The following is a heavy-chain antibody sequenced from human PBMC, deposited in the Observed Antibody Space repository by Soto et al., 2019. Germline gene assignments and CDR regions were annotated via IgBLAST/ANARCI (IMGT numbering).Heavy chain of an antibody. CDR3: AKGAVTSIFRYSDF. CDR2: ISWNSGNI. CDR1: GFIFEDYA. V-gene: IGHV3-9*01. J-gene: IGHJ4*02. Sequence: EVHLVESGGGLVQPGRSLRLSCAASGFIFEDYAMHWVRQVPGKGLEWVSSISWNSGNIVYADSVKGRFTVSRDSANISPYLQMNSLRTEDTALYYCAKGAVTSIFRYSDFCGQGTLVTVSS. D-gene: IGHD3-3*01.